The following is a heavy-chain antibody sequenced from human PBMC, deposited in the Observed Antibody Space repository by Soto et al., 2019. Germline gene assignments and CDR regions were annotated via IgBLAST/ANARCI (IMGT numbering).Heavy chain of an antibody. V-gene: IGHV1-69*01. CDR2: IIPVFGTT. J-gene: IGHJ6*02. CDR3: ATSSPYIVVRKPTGNQDYYGMDV. D-gene: IGHD2-2*01. CDR1: GGTFSNYT. Sequence: QVQLVQSWAEVKKPGSSVKVFCKASGGTFSNYTISWVRQAPGQGLEWMGGIIPVFGTTDYEQKIQGRVTITADGSTSTAYMKLSSLRSADTDVYYCATSSPYIVVRKPTGNQDYYGMDVWGQGTTVTVSS.